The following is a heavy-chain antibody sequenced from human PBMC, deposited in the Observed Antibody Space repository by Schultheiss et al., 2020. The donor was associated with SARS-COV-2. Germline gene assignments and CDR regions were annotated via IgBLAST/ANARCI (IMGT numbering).Heavy chain of an antibody. J-gene: IGHJ5*02. V-gene: IGHV3-48*04. CDR1: GFTFSSYS. D-gene: IGHD3-16*01. Sequence: GGSLRLSCAASGFTFSSYSMNWVRQAPGKGLEWVSYISSSGSTIYYADSVKGRFTISRDNAKNSLYLQMNSLRAEDTAVYYCARGYVAGNWFDPWGQGTLVTVSS. CDR3: ARGYVAGNWFDP. CDR2: ISSSGSTI.